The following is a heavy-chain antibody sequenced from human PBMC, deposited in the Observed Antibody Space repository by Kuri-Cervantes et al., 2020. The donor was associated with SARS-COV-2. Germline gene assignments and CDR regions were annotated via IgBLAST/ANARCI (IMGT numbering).Heavy chain of an antibody. Sequence: SETLSLTCTVSGGSTSSYYWSWIRQPPGKGLEWIGYIYYSGSTNYNPSLKSRVTISVDTSKSQFSLKLSSVTAADTAVYYCARVNNWKRPFDYWGQGTLVTVSS. J-gene: IGHJ4*02. CDR1: GGSTSSYY. D-gene: IGHD1-20*01. V-gene: IGHV4-59*01. CDR3: ARVNNWKRPFDY. CDR2: IYYSGST.